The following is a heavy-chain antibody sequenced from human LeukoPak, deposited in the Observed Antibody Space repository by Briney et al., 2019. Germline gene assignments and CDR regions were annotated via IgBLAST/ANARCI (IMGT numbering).Heavy chain of an antibody. CDR2: INHSGST. V-gene: IGHV4-34*01. CDR1: GGSFSGYY. D-gene: IGHD1-26*01. J-gene: IGHJ3*02. Sequence: SETLSLTCAVYGGSFSGYYWSWIRQPPGKGLEWIGEINHSGSTNYNPSLKSRVTISVDTSKNQFSLKLSSVPAADTAVYYCARRIVGATKASAFDIWGQGTMVTVSS. CDR3: ARRIVGATKASAFDI.